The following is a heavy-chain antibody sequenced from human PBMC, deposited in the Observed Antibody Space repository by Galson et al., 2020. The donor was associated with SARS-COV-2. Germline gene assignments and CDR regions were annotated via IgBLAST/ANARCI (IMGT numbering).Heavy chain of an antibody. CDR1: GFTFSDFG. D-gene: IGHD2-15*01. V-gene: IGHV3-30*18. CDR3: AKDGFYGGKPLES. J-gene: IGHJ4*02. Sequence: TGGSLRLSCGGPGFTFSDFGMHWVRQAPGKGLEWVAVISYDGNTKFYADAVKGRFTIARDNYKNTLYLQMNSLRAADTAVYYCAKDGFYGGKPLESWGRGTLVTVSS. CDR2: ISYDGNTK.